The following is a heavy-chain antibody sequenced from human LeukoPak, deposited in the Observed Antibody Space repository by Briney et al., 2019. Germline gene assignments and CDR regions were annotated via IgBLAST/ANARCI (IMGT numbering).Heavy chain of an antibody. CDR3: ARQGYVLNGGAFDF. J-gene: IGHJ3*01. CDR1: GGSISSGSYY. V-gene: IGHV4-61*02. Sequence: SETLSLTCTVSGGSISSGSYYWSCIRQPAGKGLEWIGRIYTSGSTNCNPSLKSRVTISVDTSKNQFSLNLNSVTAADAAVYFCARQGYVLNGGAFDFWGQGTMVTVSS. D-gene: IGHD6-13*01. CDR2: IYTSGST.